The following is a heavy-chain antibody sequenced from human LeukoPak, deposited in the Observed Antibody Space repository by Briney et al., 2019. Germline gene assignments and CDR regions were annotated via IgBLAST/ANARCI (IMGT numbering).Heavy chain of an antibody. CDR2: IYYSGST. Sequence: SETLSLTCTVSGGSISSYYWGWIRQPPGKGLEWIGSIYYSGSTYYNPSLKSRLTISVDTSRNQFSLRLSSVTAADTAVYYCARERGYYDSSGYGSYSDYWGHGTLVTVSS. V-gene: IGHV4-39*07. CDR1: GGSISSYY. CDR3: ARERGYYDSSGYGSYSDY. D-gene: IGHD3-22*01. J-gene: IGHJ4*01.